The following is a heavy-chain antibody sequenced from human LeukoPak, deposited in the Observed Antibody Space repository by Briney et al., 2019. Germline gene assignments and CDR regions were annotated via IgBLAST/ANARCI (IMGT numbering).Heavy chain of an antibody. V-gene: IGHV3-30*04. J-gene: IGHJ4*02. CDR1: GFTFSSYA. CDR2: ISYGGTNK. CDR3: ARGQLRFLESSSAFDY. D-gene: IGHD3-3*01. Sequence: GGSLRLSCAASGFTFSSYAMHWVRQAPGKGLEWVAVISYGGTNKFYADSVKGRFTISRDNSKNTLYVQMNTLRAEDTAMYFCARGQLRFLESSSAFDYWGQGTLVTVSS.